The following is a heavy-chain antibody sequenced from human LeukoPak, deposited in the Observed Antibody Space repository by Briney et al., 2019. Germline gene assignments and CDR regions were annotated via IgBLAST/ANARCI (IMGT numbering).Heavy chain of an antibody. CDR3: ARDRGVRGEYDY. CDR1: GGSISGYY. J-gene: IGHJ4*02. CDR2: VYHSGST. V-gene: IGHV4-38-2*02. Sequence: SETLSLTCTVSGGSISGYYWGWIRQPPEKGLEWIGSVYHSGSTYYNPSLKSRVTISVDTSKNQFSLKLNSVTAADTAVYYCARDRGVRGEYDYWGQGILVTVSS. D-gene: IGHD3-10*01.